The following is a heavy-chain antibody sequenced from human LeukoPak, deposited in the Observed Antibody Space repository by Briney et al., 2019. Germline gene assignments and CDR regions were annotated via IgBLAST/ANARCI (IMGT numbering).Heavy chain of an antibody. Sequence: GGSLRLSCAASGFTFDDYGMSWVRQAPGKGLEWVSGINWNGGSTGYADSVKGRFTISRDNAKNSLYLQMNSLRAEDTAVYYCAKVADYYDSSGSGSAFDIWGQGTMVTVSS. CDR3: AKVADYYDSSGSGSAFDI. J-gene: IGHJ3*02. V-gene: IGHV3-20*04. CDR1: GFTFDDYG. D-gene: IGHD3-22*01. CDR2: INWNGGST.